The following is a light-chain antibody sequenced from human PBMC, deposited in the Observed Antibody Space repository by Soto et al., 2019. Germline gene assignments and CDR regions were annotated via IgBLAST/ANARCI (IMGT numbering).Light chain of an antibody. J-gene: IGLJ1*01. V-gene: IGLV2-14*03. CDR3: SSYTTGTLEGV. CDR1: SSDVGAYNH. Sequence: QSVLTQPASVSGSPGQSITISCTGTSSDVGAYNHVSWYQQYPGKAPKVLIYDVTNRPSGVSNRFSGSKSGNTASLTTSGLQAEDEADYYCSSYTTGTLEGVFGTGTKLTVL. CDR2: DVT.